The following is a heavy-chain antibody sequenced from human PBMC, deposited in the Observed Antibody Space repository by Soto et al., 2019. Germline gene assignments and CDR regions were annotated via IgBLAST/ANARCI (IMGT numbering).Heavy chain of an antibody. D-gene: IGHD3-10*01. CDR2: IWYDGSNK. CDR1: GFTFSSDA. J-gene: IGHJ4*02. Sequence: GGSLRLSCAASGFTFSSDAMSWVRQAPGKGLEWVAVIWYDGSNKYYADSVKGRFTISRDNSKKTLYLQMNSLRAEDTAVYYCARAMSMGNDYWGQGTLVTVSS. V-gene: IGHV3-33*08. CDR3: ARAMSMGNDY.